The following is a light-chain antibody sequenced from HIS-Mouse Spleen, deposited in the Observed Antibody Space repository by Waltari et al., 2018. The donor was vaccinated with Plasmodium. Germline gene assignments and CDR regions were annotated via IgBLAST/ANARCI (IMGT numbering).Light chain of an antibody. CDR2: WAP. Sequence: DIVMTQSPDSLAVSLGERATINCKSSPSVLYSSNNKNYLAWYQQKPGQPPKLLIYWAPTRESGVPDRFSGSGSGTDFTLTISSLQAEDVAVYYCQQYYSTPWTFGQGTKVEIK. V-gene: IGKV4-1*01. CDR3: QQYYSTPWT. J-gene: IGKJ1*01. CDR1: PSVLYSSNNKNY.